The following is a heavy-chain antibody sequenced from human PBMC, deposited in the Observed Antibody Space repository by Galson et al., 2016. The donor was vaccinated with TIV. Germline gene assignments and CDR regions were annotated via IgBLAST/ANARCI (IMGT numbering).Heavy chain of an antibody. Sequence: SLRLSCAASGFTFSDYSMNWVRKAPGKGLEWVSLISDGGKTYYSDSVKGRFTVSRDNSRNTVYLQMNGLRADDTAVYYCARDRVVDAYFYYYYYGLDVWGQGTAVTVSS. V-gene: IGHV3-66*02. CDR3: ARDRVVDAYFYYYYYGLDV. CDR1: GFTFSDYS. J-gene: IGHJ6*02. D-gene: IGHD3-16*01. CDR2: ISDGGKT.